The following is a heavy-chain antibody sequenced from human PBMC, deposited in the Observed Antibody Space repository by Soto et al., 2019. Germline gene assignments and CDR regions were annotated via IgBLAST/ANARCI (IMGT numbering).Heavy chain of an antibody. CDR1: GGSITGSH. Sequence: SETLSLTCTVSGGSITGSHWSWIRQSPGMGLEWIGFSHYSGSTNYNPSLKSRVTISVDTSKNQFSLRLSSVTAADTAVYYCASYNRGSRNYYIDYWGQGILVTVSS. D-gene: IGHD3-10*01. J-gene: IGHJ4*02. V-gene: IGHV4-59*08. CDR2: SHYSGST. CDR3: ASYNRGSRNYYIDY.